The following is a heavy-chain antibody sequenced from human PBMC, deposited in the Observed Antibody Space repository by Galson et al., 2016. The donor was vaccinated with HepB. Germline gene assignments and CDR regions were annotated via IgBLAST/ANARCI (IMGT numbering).Heavy chain of an antibody. D-gene: IGHD3-10*01. J-gene: IGHJ4*02. V-gene: IGHV3-53*01. CDR2: IHSGGTT. CDR1: GFTVSSNY. Sequence: SLRLSCAASGFTVSSNYMSWVRQAPGKGLEWVSIIHSGGTTYYADSVKGRFTISKDNSKNTLYLQMNSLRAEDTAVYYCARAPVTITTCCYYFDYWGQGTLVTVSS. CDR3: ARAPVTITTCCYYFDY.